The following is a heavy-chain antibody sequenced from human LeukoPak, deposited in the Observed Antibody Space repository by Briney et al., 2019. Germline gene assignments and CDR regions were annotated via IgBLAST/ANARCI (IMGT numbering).Heavy chain of an antibody. CDR1: GFTFSSYA. J-gene: IGHJ3*02. CDR2: ISYDGSNK. CDR3: AKPYDSSPDAFDI. V-gene: IGHV3-30-3*02. D-gene: IGHD3-22*01. Sequence: PGGSLRLSCAASGFTFSSYAMHWVRQAPGKGLEWVAVISYDGSNKCYADSVKGRFTISRDNSKNTLYLQMNSLRAEDTAVYYCAKPYDSSPDAFDIWGQGTMVTVSS.